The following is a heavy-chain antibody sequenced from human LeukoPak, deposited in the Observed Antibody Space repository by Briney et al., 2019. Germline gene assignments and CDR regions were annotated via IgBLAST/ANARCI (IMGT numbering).Heavy chain of an antibody. V-gene: IGHV1-8*02. CDR1: GYTFNNFD. CDR2: MTPKSGDT. Sequence: ASVKVSCKASGYTFNNFDIDWIRQAPGQGLEWMGSMTPKSGDTDLAQKFQGRVTMTRDTSLNTAYLAVSSLTSDDTAVYYCARGHNYGSGESVARAYWGQGTLVTVSS. J-gene: IGHJ4*02. D-gene: IGHD3-10*01. CDR3: ARGHNYGSGESVARAY.